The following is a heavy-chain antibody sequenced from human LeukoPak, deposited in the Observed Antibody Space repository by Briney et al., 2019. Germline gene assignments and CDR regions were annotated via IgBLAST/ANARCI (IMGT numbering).Heavy chain of an antibody. CDR2: IYYSGST. Sequence: PSETLSLTCTVSGGSISSGDYYWSWIRQPPGKGLEWIGYIYYSGSTYYNSSLKSRVTISVDTSKNQFSLKLSSVTAADTAVYYCARGGSDIVVVPAAMPANWFDPWGQGTLVTVSS. D-gene: IGHD2-2*01. V-gene: IGHV4-30-4*01. CDR3: ARGGSDIVVVPAAMPANWFDP. CDR1: GGSISSGDYY. J-gene: IGHJ5*02.